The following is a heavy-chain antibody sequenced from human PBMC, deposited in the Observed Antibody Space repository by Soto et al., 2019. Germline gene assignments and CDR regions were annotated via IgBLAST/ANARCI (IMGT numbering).Heavy chain of an antibody. D-gene: IGHD3-3*01. CDR1: GYTLTSYA. V-gene: IGHV1-3*01. J-gene: IGHJ5*02. CDR3: ARDITNYDFWSGDNWFDP. CDR2: INAGNGNT. Sequence: ASVKVSCKASGYTLTSYAMHWVRQAPGQRLEWMGWINAGNGNTKYSQKFQGRVTITRDTSASTAYMELSSLRSEDTAVYYCARDITNYDFWSGDNWFDPWGQGTLVTVSS.